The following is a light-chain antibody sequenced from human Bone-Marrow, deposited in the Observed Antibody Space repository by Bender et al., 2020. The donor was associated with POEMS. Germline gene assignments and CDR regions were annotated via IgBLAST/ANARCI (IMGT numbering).Light chain of an antibody. Sequence: QSVLTQPPSASGTPGQRVTISCSGGSSNIGAHAVNWYQHLPVTAPKLLIYSGHRRPSEVPDRFSGSKSGNSASLAISGLQSDDESDYYCAVWDDSLHGWVFGGGTKLTVL. V-gene: IGLV1-44*01. CDR3: AVWDDSLHGWV. CDR2: SGH. CDR1: SSNIGAHA. J-gene: IGLJ3*02.